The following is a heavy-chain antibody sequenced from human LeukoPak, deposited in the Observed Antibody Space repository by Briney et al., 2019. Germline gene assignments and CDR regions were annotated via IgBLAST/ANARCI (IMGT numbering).Heavy chain of an antibody. CDR2: IIPIFGTA. Sequence: GASVKVSCKASGGTFSSYAISWVRQAPGQGLEWMGRIIPIFGTANYAQKFQGRVTITTDESTSTAYMELSSLRSEDTAVYYCARDSDSSSFFDYWGQGTLVTVSS. J-gene: IGHJ4*02. CDR1: GGTFSSYA. V-gene: IGHV1-69*05. CDR3: ARDSDSSSFFDY. D-gene: IGHD6-13*01.